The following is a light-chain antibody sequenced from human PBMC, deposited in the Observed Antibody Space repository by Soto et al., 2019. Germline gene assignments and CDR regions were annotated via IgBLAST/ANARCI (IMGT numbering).Light chain of an antibody. Sequence: ELVLTQSPATLSLSPGERATLSCRASQSVGTYLAWYQQKPGQAPRLLIYDASTRATGIPARFSGGGSGTDFTLPISSLEPEDFAVYYCQQRTNWPPLTFGGGTKVETK. CDR2: DAS. CDR3: QQRTNWPPLT. V-gene: IGKV3-11*01. J-gene: IGKJ4*01. CDR1: QSVGTY.